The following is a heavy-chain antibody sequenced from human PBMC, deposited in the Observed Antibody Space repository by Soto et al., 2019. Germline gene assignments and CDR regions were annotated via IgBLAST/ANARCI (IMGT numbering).Heavy chain of an antibody. CDR1: GFTFSNAW. D-gene: IGHD2-21*01. J-gene: IGHJ6*02. CDR3: TTEKTFGLYYYYGMDV. V-gene: IGHV3-15*01. CDR2: IKSKTDGGTT. Sequence: GGSLRLSCAASGFTFSNAWMSWVRQAPGKGLEWVGRIKSKTDGGTTDYAAPVKGRFTISRDDSKNTLYLQMNSLKTEDTAVYYCTTEKTFGLYYYYGMDVWGQGTTVTVSS.